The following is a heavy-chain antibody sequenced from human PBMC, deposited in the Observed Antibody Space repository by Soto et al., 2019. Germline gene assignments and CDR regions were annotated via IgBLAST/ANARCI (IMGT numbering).Heavy chain of an antibody. V-gene: IGHV4-59*01. CDR1: GGSISGYY. Sequence: PSETLSLTCTLSGGSISGYYWSWIRQPPGKGLEWIGYVYYSGSTKYNPSLKSRVTISVDTSKNQFSLKLSSVTAADTAVYYCARDAQYGSGSYSHYYYYYGMDVWGQGTTVTVSS. CDR3: ARDAQYGSGSYSHYYYYYGMDV. CDR2: VYYSGST. J-gene: IGHJ6*02. D-gene: IGHD3-10*01.